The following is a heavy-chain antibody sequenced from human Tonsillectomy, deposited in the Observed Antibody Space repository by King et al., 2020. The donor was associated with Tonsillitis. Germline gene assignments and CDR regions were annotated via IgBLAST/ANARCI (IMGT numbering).Heavy chain of an antibody. V-gene: IGHV3-30*02. D-gene: IGHD3-10*01. CDR3: ARAGIDAFDI. CDR2: IGYDGRDK. CDR1: GFTFSRYG. Sequence: VQLVESGGGVVQPGGSLRLSCAASGFTFSRYGMHWVRQAPGKGLEWVAFIGYDGRDKYYADSVKGRFTISRDNSKNTLYLQMNSLRAEDTDVYYCARAGIDAFDIWGQGTMVTVSS. J-gene: IGHJ3*02.